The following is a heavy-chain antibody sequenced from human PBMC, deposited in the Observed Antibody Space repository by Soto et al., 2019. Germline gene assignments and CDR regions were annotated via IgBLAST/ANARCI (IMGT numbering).Heavy chain of an antibody. CDR1: GFTFSSYA. CDR2: ISGSGGGT. Sequence: LRLSCAASGFTFSSYAMSCVRQAPGKGLEWVSSISGSGGGTYYADSVKGRFTFSRDNSKNTLYLQMNSLRAEDTAVYYCAKFGMATTKRSPPYYIDYWGQGALVTVSS. V-gene: IGHV3-23*01. J-gene: IGHJ4*02. D-gene: IGHD1-1*01. CDR3: AKFGMATTKRSPPYYIDY.